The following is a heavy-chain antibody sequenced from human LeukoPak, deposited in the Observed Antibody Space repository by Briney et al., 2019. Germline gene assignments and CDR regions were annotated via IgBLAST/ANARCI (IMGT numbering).Heavy chain of an antibody. Sequence: ASVKVSCKASGYTFTSYYMHWVRQAPGQGLEWMGIINPSGGSTSYAQKFQGRVTMTRDMSTSTVYMELSSLRSEDTAVYYCARVGACGGDCYLREFDYWGQGTLVTVSS. V-gene: IGHV1-46*01. CDR3: ARVGACGGDCYLREFDY. D-gene: IGHD2-21*02. CDR2: INPSGGST. J-gene: IGHJ4*02. CDR1: GYTFTSYY.